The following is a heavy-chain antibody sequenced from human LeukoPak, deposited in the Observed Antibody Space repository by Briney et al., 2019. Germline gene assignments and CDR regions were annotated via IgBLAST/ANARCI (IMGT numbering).Heavy chain of an antibody. D-gene: IGHD5-18*01. V-gene: IGHV4-39*07. CDR2: IYYSGST. CDR1: GGSISSSSYY. J-gene: IGHJ4*02. CDR3: ASFYVDTAMGFDY. Sequence: PSETLSLTCTVSGGSISSSSYYWGWIRQPPGKGLEWIGSIYYSGSTYYNPSLKSRVTISVDTSKNQFSLKLSSVTAADTAVYYCASFYVDTAMGFDYWGQGTLVTVSS.